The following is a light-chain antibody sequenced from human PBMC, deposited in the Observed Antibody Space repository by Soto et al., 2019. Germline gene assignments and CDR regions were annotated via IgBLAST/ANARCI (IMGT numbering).Light chain of an antibody. J-gene: IGLJ1*01. Sequence: QTVLTQPSSVSGSPGQSIAISRPGTSRDVGGYNYVSWYQQHPGKAPKLMVYDVSNRPSGVSNRFSGSKSGNTASLTISGLQAEDEADYYCSSYTSSSIYVFGTGTKVTVL. CDR1: SRDVGGYNY. V-gene: IGLV2-14*01. CDR3: SSYTSSSIYV. CDR2: DVS.